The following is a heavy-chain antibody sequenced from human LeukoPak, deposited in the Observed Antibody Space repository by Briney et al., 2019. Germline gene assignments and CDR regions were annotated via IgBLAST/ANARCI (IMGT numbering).Heavy chain of an antibody. CDR2: INHSGSI. Sequence: PSETLSLTCTVSGGSITSGDYYWSWIRQPPGKGLEWIGEINHSGSINYNPSLKSRVTISVDTSKNQFSLKLISVTAADTAVYYCARRNEGQWELLDYWGQGTRVTVSS. CDR1: GGSITSGDYY. J-gene: IGHJ4*02. CDR3: ARRNEGQWELLDY. D-gene: IGHD1-26*01. V-gene: IGHV4-34*01.